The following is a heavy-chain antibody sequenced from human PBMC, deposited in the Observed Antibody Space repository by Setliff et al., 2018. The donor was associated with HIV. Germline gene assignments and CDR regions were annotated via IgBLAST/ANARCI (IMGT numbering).Heavy chain of an antibody. CDR3: VRDSAASVWVGASVYYFDF. CDR1: GFSFRNFG. J-gene: IGHJ4*02. D-gene: IGHD1-26*01. CDR2: ISSSDDDT. Sequence: PGGSLRLSCTASGFSFRNFGMTWVRQAPGKGLEWVSSISSSDDDTHYADPLRGRFTGSRDNAKSALYLQMNNLSVDDTAVYYCVRDSAASVWVGASVYYFDFWGQGIQVTVPQ. V-gene: IGHV3-21*01.